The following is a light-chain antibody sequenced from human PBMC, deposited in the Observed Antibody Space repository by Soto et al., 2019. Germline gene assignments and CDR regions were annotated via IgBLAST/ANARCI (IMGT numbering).Light chain of an antibody. CDR3: QKYGSSRWW. V-gene: IGKV3-20*01. Sequence: EFVSTQSPGTLSLSLGERATLSCRASQSVSRSHLAWDQQKPGQAPSIRIYGASTRATEITDRFSVSGSAPDITLTITRLEPVYFSVYYLQKYGSSRWWFGAGTKVEIK. J-gene: IGKJ4*02. CDR2: GAS. CDR1: QSVSRSH.